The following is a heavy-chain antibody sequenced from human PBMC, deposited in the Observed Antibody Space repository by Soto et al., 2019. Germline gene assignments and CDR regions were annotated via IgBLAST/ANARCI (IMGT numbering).Heavy chain of an antibody. V-gene: IGHV3-30-3*01. J-gene: IGHJ6*02. D-gene: IGHD2-2*01. Sequence: QVQLVESGGGVVQPGRSLRLSCAASGFTFSSYAMHWVRQAPGKGLEWVAVISYDGSNKYYADSVKGRFTISRDNSKNTLYLQMSSLRAEDTAVYYCAREVPAAMFSCGMDVWGQGTTVTVSS. CDR1: GFTFSSYA. CDR3: AREVPAAMFSCGMDV. CDR2: ISYDGSNK.